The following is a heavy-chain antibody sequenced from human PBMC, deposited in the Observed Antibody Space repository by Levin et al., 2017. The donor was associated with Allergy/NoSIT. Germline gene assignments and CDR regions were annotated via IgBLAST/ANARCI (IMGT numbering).Heavy chain of an antibody. D-gene: IGHD2-15*01. J-gene: IGHJ4*02. CDR2: ISYDGSNK. V-gene: IGHV3-30*04. Sequence: GGSLRLSCAASGFTFSSYAMHWVRQAPGKGLEWVAVISYDGSNKYYADSVKGRFTISRDNSKNTLYLQMNSLRAEDTAVYYCARDATPTNPHYWGQGTLVTVSS. CDR1: GFTFSSYA. CDR3: ARDATPTNPHY.